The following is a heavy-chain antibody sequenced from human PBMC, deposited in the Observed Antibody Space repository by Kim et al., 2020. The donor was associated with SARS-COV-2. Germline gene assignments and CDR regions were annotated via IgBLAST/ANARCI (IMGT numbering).Heavy chain of an antibody. V-gene: IGHV3-23*01. Sequence: YYADTAKGRFTISRDNSKNRLYLQMSNLRAEDTAVYYCAKEVSSSWDYWGQGTLVTVSS. D-gene: IGHD6-13*01. J-gene: IGHJ4*02. CDR3: AKEVSSSWDY.